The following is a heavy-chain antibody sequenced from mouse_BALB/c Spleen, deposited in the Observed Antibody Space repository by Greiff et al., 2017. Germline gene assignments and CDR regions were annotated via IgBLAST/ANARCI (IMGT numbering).Heavy chain of an antibody. CDR3: ARSGDGFFDY. CDR2: INPSNGRT. D-gene: IGHD2-3*01. J-gene: IGHJ2*01. V-gene: IGHV1S81*02. CDR1: GYTFTSYW. Sequence: QVQLQQPGAELVKPGASVKLSCKASGYTFTSYWMHWVKQRPGQGLEWIGEINPSNGRTNYNEKFKSKATLTVDKSSSTAYMQLSSLTSEDSAVYYCARSGDGFFDYWGQGTTLTVSS.